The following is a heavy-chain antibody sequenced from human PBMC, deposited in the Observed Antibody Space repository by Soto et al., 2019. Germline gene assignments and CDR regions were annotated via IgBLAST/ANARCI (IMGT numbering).Heavy chain of an antibody. CDR1: GFTFDTYA. V-gene: IGHV3-30-3*01. CDR3: ARVTHRKNGYNFCGLDF. Sequence: GGSLRLSCVASGFTFDTYAIHWVRQAPGKGLQWVALISYEGSNTYYADSVRGRFTISRDNSKNTLYLQMNTLRHEDTGLYYCARVTHRKNGYNFCGLDFWGQGTSVTVFS. J-gene: IGHJ6*02. CDR2: ISYEGSNT. D-gene: IGHD5-12*01.